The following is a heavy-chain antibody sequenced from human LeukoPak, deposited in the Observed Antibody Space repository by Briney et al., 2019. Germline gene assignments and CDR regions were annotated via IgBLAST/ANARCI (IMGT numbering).Heavy chain of an antibody. CDR1: GFTFDDYG. D-gene: IGHD1-1*01. CDR2: INWNGGST. CDR3: ARDRVPDYYYMDV. J-gene: IGHJ6*03. Sequence: GGSLRLSCAASGFTFDDYGMSWVRHAPGKGLEWVSGINWNGGSTGYADSVKGRFTISRDNAKYSLYLQMNSLRAEDTALYYCARDRVPDYYYMDVWGKGTTVTVSS. V-gene: IGHV3-20*04.